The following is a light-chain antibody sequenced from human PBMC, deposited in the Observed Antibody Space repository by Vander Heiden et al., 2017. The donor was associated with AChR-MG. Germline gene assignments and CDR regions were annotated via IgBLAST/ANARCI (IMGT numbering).Light chain of an antibody. V-gene: IGKV3-15*01. Sequence: EIVMTQSPATLSVSPGEGATLSCRAGRNVGSSLAWYQQKPGRAPRLLIYGASTRTTSSPAGFSGSGSGTEFTLTISSLQSEDFAVYYCQQYRNWPPLTFGEGTKVEIK. CDR2: GAS. J-gene: IGKJ4*01. CDR1: RNVGSS. CDR3: QQYRNWPPLT.